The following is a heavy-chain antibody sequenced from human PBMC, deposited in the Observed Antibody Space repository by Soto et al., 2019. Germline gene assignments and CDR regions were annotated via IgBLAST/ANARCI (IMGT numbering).Heavy chain of an antibody. CDR1: GGSISSYY. CDR3: ARDPGEWFGELHGGFDI. Sequence: PSETLSLTCTVCGGSISSYYCSWIRQPPGKGLEWSGYIYYSGSTNYNPSLKSRVTISVDTSKNQFSLKLSSVTAADTAVYYCARDPGEWFGELHGGFDIWGQGTRVTVPS. V-gene: IGHV4-59*01. CDR2: IYYSGST. J-gene: IGHJ3*02. D-gene: IGHD3-10*01.